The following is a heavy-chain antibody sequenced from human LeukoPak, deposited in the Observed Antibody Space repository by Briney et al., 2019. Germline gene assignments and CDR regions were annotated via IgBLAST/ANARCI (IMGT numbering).Heavy chain of an antibody. CDR2: IVGSGAGT. V-gene: IGHV3-23*01. J-gene: IGHJ3*01. CDR1: GFIFSSYS. Sequence: GSLRLSCAASGFIFSSYSMNWVRQAPGKGLEWVSAIVGSGAGTQYADSVKGRFTISRDNSKNTLYLQMNSLRAEDTAVYYCARDPNGDYIGAFDFRGQGTMVTVSS. D-gene: IGHD4-17*01. CDR3: ARDPNGDYIGAFDF.